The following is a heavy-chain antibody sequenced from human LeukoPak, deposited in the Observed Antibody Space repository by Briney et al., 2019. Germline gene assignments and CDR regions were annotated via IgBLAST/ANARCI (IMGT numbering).Heavy chain of an antibody. V-gene: IGHV7-4-1*02. CDR1: GYTFTSYA. D-gene: IGHD1-26*01. J-gene: IGHJ4*02. Sequence: ASVKVSCEASGYTFTSYAMNWVRQAPGQGLEWMGWINTNTGNPTYAQGFTGRFVFSLDTSVSTAYLQISSLKAEDTAVYYCARGRRGSYYPQEDYWGQGTLVTVSS. CDR3: ARGRRGSYYPQEDY. CDR2: INTNTGNP.